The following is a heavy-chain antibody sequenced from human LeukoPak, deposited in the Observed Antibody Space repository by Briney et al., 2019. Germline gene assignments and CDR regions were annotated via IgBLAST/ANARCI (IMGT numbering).Heavy chain of an antibody. CDR1: GGSISSYY. J-gene: IGHJ4*02. CDR2: IYYSGST. Sequence: SETLSLTCTVSGGSISSYYWSLIRQPPGKGLEWIGYIYYSGSTNYNPSLKSRVTISVDTSKNQFSLKLSSVTAADTAVYYCARVGDWPLIDYWGQGTLVTVSS. V-gene: IGHV4-59*01. CDR3: ARVGDWPLIDY. D-gene: IGHD2-21*02.